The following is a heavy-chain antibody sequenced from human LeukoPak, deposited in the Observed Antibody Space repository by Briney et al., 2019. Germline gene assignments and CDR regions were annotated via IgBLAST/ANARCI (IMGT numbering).Heavy chain of an antibody. V-gene: IGHV1-24*01. Sequence: RASVKVSCKVSGYTLTELSMHWVRQAPGKGLEWMGGFDPEDGETIYAQKFQGRVTMTEDTSTDTAYMELSSLRSEDTAVYYCATDLDWNAAVYYYYGMDVWGQGTTVTVSS. CDR2: FDPEDGET. J-gene: IGHJ6*02. D-gene: IGHD1-1*01. CDR1: GYTLTELS. CDR3: ATDLDWNAAVYYYYGMDV.